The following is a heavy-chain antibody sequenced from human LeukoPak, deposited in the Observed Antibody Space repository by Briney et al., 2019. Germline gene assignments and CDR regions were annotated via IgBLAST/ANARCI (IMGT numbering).Heavy chain of an antibody. D-gene: IGHD2-2*01. CDR1: GGTFSSYA. CDR3: ARDLVGYCSSTSCPSRSFDP. J-gene: IGHJ5*02. Sequence: SVKVSCKASGGTFSSYAMSWVRQAPGQGLEWMGGIIPIFSTANYAQKFQGRVTITADESTSTAYMELSSLRSEDTAVYYCARDLVGYCSSTSCPSRSFDPWGQGTLVTVSS. CDR2: IIPIFSTA. V-gene: IGHV1-69*13.